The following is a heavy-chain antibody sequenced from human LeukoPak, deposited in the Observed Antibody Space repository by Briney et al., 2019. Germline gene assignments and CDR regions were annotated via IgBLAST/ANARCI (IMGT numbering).Heavy chain of an antibody. CDR2: FDPEDGET. D-gene: IGHD2-2*01. V-gene: IGHV1-24*01. CDR3: ATIHCSSTSCLYYFDY. Sequence: GASVKVSCKVSGYTLTELSMHWVRQAPGKGLEWMGGFDPEDGETIYAQKFQGRVTMTEDTSTDTAYMELSSLRSEDTAVYYCATIHCSSTSCLYYFDYWGQGTLVTVSS. CDR1: GYTLTELS. J-gene: IGHJ4*02.